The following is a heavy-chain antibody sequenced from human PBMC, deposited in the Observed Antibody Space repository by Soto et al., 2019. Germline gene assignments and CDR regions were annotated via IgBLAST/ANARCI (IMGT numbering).Heavy chain of an antibody. CDR1: GGSFSGYY. Sequence: SETLSLTCAVYGGSFSGYYWSWIRQPPGKGLEWIGEINHSGSTNYNPSLKSRVVISIDTSRNQFSLRLNSLTAADTAVYFCARGVTVFGLVSRFWFDPWGQGTLVTVSS. CDR3: ARGVTVFGLVSRFWFDP. J-gene: IGHJ5*02. CDR2: INHSGST. V-gene: IGHV4-34*01. D-gene: IGHD3-3*01.